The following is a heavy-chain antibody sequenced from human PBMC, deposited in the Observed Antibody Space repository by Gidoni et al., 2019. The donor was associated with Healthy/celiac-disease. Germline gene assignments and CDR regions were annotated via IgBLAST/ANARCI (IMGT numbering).Heavy chain of an antibody. CDR1: GFTFVDYA. CDR2: IRSKAYGGTT. Sequence: EVQLVESGGGLVQPGRSLRLSCTASGFTFVDYAMSWVRQAPGKGLEWVGFIRSKAYGGTTEYAASVKGRFTISRDDSKSIAYLQMNSLKTEDTAVYYCTRGGIAARPLYYYYGMDVWGQGTTVTVSS. CDR3: TRGGIAARPLYYYYGMDV. D-gene: IGHD6-6*01. J-gene: IGHJ6*02. V-gene: IGHV3-49*04.